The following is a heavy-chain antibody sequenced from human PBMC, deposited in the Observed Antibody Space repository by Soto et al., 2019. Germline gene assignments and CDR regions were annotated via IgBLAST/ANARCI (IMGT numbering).Heavy chain of an antibody. J-gene: IGHJ3*02. CDR1: GGSIRSYY. CDR2: IYSSGST. CDR3: ARGAAAFDI. D-gene: IGHD6-25*01. Sequence: TVSGGSIRSYYWSWIRQPPGKGLEWIGYIYSSGSTNYNPSLKSRVTISVDTSKSQFSLKLSSVTAADTAVYYCARGAAAFDIWGRGTMVTVSS. V-gene: IGHV4-59*01.